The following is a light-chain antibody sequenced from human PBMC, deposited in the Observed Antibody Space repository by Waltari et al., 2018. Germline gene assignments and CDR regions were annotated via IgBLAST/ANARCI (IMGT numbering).Light chain of an antibody. V-gene: IGLV2-14*03. CDR1: SSDIGGYNY. CDR2: EVS. CDR3: GSYTSSSSLDVV. J-gene: IGLJ3*02. Sequence: QSALTQPASVSGSPGQSITIPCTGTSSDIGGYNYVSWYQQHPGKAPKVIIYEVSKRPAGVSHRFSGPKSGNTASLTISGLQADDEADYYCGSYTSSSSLDVVFGGGTELTVL.